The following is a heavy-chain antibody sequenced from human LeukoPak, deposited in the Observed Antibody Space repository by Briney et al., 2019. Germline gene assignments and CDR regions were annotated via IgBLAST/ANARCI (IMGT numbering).Heavy chain of an antibody. CDR1: GGSISSGGYY. V-gene: IGHV4-31*03. CDR2: IYYSGST. Sequence: SETLSLTCTVSGGSISSGGYYWSWIRQHPGKGQEWIGYIYYSGSTYYNPSLKSRVTISVDTSKNQFSLKLSSVTAADTAVYYCARSHDYGDLNWFDPWGQGTLVTVSS. CDR3: ARSHDYGDLNWFDP. D-gene: IGHD4-17*01. J-gene: IGHJ5*02.